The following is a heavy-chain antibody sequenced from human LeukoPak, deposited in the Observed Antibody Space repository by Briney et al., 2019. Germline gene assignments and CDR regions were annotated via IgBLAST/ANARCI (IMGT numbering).Heavy chain of an antibody. V-gene: IGHV3-21*01. CDR2: ISSSSSYV. J-gene: IGHJ6*04. D-gene: IGHD3-10*02. Sequence: GGSLRLSCAASGFTFSTYSMNWVRQAPGKGLEWVSSISSSSSYVHYADSVKGRFTISRDNAKNSLYLQMNSLRAEDTAVYYCAELGITMIGGVWGKGTTVTISS. CDR1: GFTFSTYS. CDR3: AELGITMIGGV.